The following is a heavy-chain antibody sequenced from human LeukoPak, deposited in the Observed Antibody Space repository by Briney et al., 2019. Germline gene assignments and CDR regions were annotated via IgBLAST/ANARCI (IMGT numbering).Heavy chain of an antibody. CDR1: GFTFTSHD. CDR2: INPNSGDT. V-gene: IGHV1-2*06. CDR3: ARGYCGGDCFPDY. D-gene: IGHD2-21*02. Sequence: GASVKVSCKASGFTFTSHDYNWVRQAPGQGLEWMGRINPNSGDTNYAQKFQGRVTMTRGTSISTAYMELSRLRSDDTAVYYCARGYCGGDCFPDYWGQGTLVTVSS. J-gene: IGHJ4*02.